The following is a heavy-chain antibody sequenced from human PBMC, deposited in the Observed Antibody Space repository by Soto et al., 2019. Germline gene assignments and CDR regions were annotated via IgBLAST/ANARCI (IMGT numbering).Heavy chain of an antibody. Sequence: QDQLVQSGAEVKKPGASVKVSCKTSGFTFPTSGITWVRQAPGQGLEWMGWISTNTGYTSYAQKLQGRVTMTTDTSTSTVYMELGSLRSDDTAVYYCARGPARGANWFDPWGQGTLVTVSS. CDR2: ISTNTGYT. CDR1: GFTFPTSG. J-gene: IGHJ5*02. CDR3: ARGPARGANWFDP. D-gene: IGHD1-26*01. V-gene: IGHV1-18*01.